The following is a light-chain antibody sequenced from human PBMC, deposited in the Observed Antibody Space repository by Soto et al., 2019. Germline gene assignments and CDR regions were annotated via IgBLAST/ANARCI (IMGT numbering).Light chain of an antibody. J-gene: IGKJ4*01. CDR3: QNYNSAPPA. CDR1: QDISTY. Sequence: DIQMTQSPSSLSPSVGDRVTITCRASQDISTYLAWYQQKPGKVPSLLIYAASNLRSGVPSRFSGSGSGTYFTLTISSLHPEDVATYYCQNYNSAPPAFGGGTKVEIK. V-gene: IGKV1-27*01. CDR2: AAS.